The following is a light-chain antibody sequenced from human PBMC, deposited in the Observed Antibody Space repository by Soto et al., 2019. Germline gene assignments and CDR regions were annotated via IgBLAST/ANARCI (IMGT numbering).Light chain of an antibody. CDR3: QQYNSLHFT. V-gene: IGKV3-15*01. J-gene: IGKJ3*01. CDR2: GAS. Sequence: EIVMTQSPATLSVSPGERATRSCRASQSVSSNFAWYQQKPGQAPRLLIYGASTRATGIPARFSDSGSGTEFTITISSLQSEYFAVYYCQQYNSLHFTFGPGTKVDIK. CDR1: QSVSSN.